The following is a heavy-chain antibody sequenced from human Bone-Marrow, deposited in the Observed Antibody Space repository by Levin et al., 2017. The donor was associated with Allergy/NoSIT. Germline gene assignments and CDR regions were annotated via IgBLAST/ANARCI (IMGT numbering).Heavy chain of an antibody. J-gene: IGHJ5*02. CDR2: ISSSGSTI. CDR3: ARSLGSSSYNWFDP. CDR1: GFTFSDYY. D-gene: IGHD6-6*01. Sequence: GGSLRLSCAASGFTFSDYYMSWIRQAPGKGLEWVSYISSSGSTIYYADSVKGRFTISRDNAKNSLYLQMNSLRAEDTAVYYCARSLGSSSYNWFDPWGQGTLVTVSS. V-gene: IGHV3-11*01.